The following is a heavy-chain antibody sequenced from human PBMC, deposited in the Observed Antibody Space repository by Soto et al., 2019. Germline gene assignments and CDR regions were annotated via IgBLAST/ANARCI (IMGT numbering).Heavy chain of an antibody. J-gene: IGHJ3*02. CDR3: AKDLIENNGDWEPFEM. Sequence: EVQLLESGGGLVQPGGSLRLSCAASGFNFPAYAMNWVRQAPGKGLQWVSGLVGSGADKNYAASVRGRFTVSRDNSRNTLYLQMNSLRDEETAVYCCAKDLIENNGDWEPFEMWGRGTQVTVSS. V-gene: IGHV3-23*01. D-gene: IGHD2-21*01. CDR1: GFNFPAYA. CDR2: LVGSGADK.